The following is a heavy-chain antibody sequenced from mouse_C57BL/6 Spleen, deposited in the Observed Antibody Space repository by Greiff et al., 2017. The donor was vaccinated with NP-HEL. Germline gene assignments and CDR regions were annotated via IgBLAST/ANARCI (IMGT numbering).Heavy chain of an antibody. V-gene: IGHV5-6*01. CDR1: GFTFSSYG. CDR2: ISSGGSYT. Sequence: EVQGVESGGDLVKPGGSLKLSCAASGFTFSSYGMSWVRQTPDKRLEWVATISSGGSYTYYPDSVKGRFTISRDNAKNTLYLQMSSLKSEDTAMYYCARGGRNYYFDYWGQGTTLTVSS. CDR3: ARGGRNYYFDY. D-gene: IGHD2-1*01. J-gene: IGHJ2*01.